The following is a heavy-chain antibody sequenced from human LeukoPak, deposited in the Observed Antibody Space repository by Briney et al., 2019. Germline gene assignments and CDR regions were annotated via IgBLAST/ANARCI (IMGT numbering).Heavy chain of an antibody. CDR1: GGSISSGDYY. V-gene: IGHV4-30-4*08. CDR3: ARDRRDYYYDSGGYDY. CDR2: IYYSGST. Sequence: SETLSLTCTVSGGSISSGDYYWSWIRQPPGKGLEWIGYIYYSGSTYYNPSLKSRVTISVDTSKNQFSLKLSSVTAADTAVYYCARDRRDYYYDSGGYDYWGQGNLVTVSS. D-gene: IGHD3-22*01. J-gene: IGHJ4*02.